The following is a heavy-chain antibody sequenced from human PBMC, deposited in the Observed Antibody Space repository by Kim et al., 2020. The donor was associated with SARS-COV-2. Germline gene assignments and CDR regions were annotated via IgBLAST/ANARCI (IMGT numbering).Heavy chain of an antibody. Sequence: SVKVSCKASGGTFSSYAISWVRQAPGQGLEWMGGIIPIFGTANYAQKFQGRVTITADESTSTAYMELSSLRSEDTAVYYCARGKMIVDYYYYYGMDDWGQGAPVTVSS. V-gene: IGHV1-69*13. CDR1: GGTFSSYA. CDR3: ARGKMIVDYYYYYGMDD. J-gene: IGHJ6*02. D-gene: IGHD3-22*01. CDR2: IIPIFGTA.